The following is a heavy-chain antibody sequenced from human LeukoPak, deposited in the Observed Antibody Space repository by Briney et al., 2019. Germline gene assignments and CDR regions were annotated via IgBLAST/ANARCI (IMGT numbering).Heavy chain of an antibody. CDR3: ARRHGDYPGWFDP. CDR2: IYPGDSDT. D-gene: IGHD4-17*01. V-gene: IGHV5-51*01. CDR1: GYSLPSYW. J-gene: IGHJ5*02. Sequence: GESLKISCKGSGYSLPSYWIGWVRQMPGKGLEWMGIIYPGDSDTRYSPSFQGQVTISADESISTAYLQWSSLEASDAAMYYCARRHGDYPGWFDPWGQGTLVTVSS.